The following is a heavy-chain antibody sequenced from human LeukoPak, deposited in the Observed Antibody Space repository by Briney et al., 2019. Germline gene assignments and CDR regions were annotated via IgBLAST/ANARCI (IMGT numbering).Heavy chain of an antibody. V-gene: IGHV4-59*01. Sequence: SETLSLTCTVSGGSISSYYWSWIRQPPGKGLEWIGYIYYSGSTNYNPSLKSRVTISVDTSKNQFSLKLSSVTAADTAVYYCASPLGSSPGEDAFDIWGQGTMVTVSS. CDR1: GGSISSYY. D-gene: IGHD6-13*01. J-gene: IGHJ3*02. CDR2: IYYSGST. CDR3: ASPLGSSPGEDAFDI.